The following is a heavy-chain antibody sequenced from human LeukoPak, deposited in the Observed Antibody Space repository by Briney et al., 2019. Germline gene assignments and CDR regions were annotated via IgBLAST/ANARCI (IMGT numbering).Heavy chain of an antibody. CDR1: GLPFSNAW. Sequence: GGSSKHPCAGSGLPFSNAWMSWVRQAPGKGLEWVGRIKSKTDGETTDYAAPVKGRFTISRDDSKNTLYLQMNSLNTEDTAVYYAISAVSSDYGGQGTLVTVSS. CDR3: ISAVSSDY. J-gene: IGHJ4*02. CDR2: IKSKTDGETT. V-gene: IGHV3-15*01. D-gene: IGHD5-24*01.